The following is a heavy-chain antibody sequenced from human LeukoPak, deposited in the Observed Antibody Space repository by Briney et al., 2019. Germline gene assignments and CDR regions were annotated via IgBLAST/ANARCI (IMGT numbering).Heavy chain of an antibody. Sequence: GGSLRLSCAASGFTFSSYAMSWVRQAPGKGVGWVSTISGSGGSTYYADSVKGRFTISRDNSKNTLYLQMNSLRAEDTAVYYCAKDRPAITMVRGVIVDFDYWGQGTPVTVSS. CDR3: AKDRPAITMVRGVIVDFDY. CDR2: ISGSGGST. D-gene: IGHD3-10*01. CDR1: GFTFSSYA. V-gene: IGHV3-23*01. J-gene: IGHJ4*02.